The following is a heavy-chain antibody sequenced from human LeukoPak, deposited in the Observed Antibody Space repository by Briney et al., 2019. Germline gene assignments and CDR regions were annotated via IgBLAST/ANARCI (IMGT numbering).Heavy chain of an antibody. V-gene: IGHV1-46*01. CDR3: ARDANTHYYDSSGYIGY. Sequence: ASVKVSCKASGYTFTSYYMHWVRQAPGQGLEWMGIINPSGGSTSCAQKFQGRVTMTRDTSTSTVYMELSSLRSGDTAVYYSARDANTHYYDSSGYIGYWGQGTLVTVSS. CDR1: GYTFTSYY. D-gene: IGHD3-22*01. J-gene: IGHJ4*02. CDR2: INPSGGST.